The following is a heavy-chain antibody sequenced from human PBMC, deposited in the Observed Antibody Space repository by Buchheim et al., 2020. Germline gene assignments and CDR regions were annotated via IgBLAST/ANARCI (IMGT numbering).Heavy chain of an antibody. J-gene: IGHJ4*02. CDR2: ISTSGSTI. CDR3: ARVIRGSSGYPFDY. D-gene: IGHD3-22*01. V-gene: IGHV3-48*03. CDR1: GFTFSTYE. Sequence: EVQLVESGGGLLQPGGSLRLSCAASGFTFSTYEMNWVRQAPGKGLEWVSYISTSGSTIYYADSVKGRFTISRDKAKNSLYLQMNSLRAEDTAVYYCARVIRGSSGYPFDYWGQGTL.